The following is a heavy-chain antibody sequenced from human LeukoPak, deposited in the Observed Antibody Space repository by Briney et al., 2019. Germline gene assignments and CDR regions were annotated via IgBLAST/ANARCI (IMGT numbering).Heavy chain of an antibody. CDR1: GYTFTGYY. CDR3: ARLSRELLRY. D-gene: IGHD1-26*01. V-gene: IGHV1-69*13. J-gene: IGHJ4*02. CDR2: IIPIFGTA. Sequence: SVKVSCKASGYTFTGYYMHWVRQAPGQGLEWMGGIIPIFGTANYAQKFQGRVTITADESTSTAYMELSSLRSEDTAVYYCARLSRELLRYWGQGTLVTVSS.